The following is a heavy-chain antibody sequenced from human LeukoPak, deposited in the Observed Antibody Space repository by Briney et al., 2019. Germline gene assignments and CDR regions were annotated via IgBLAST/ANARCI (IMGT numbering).Heavy chain of an antibody. D-gene: IGHD3-10*01. CDR3: ARVLLWFGESQAFDY. J-gene: IGHJ4*02. CDR1: GGSISSGGYY. Sequence: PSETLSLTCTVSGGSISSGGYYWSWIRQPPGKGLEGIGYIYYSGSTYYTPSLKSRVTISVDTSKNQFSLKLSSVTAADTAVYYCARVLLWFGESQAFDYWGQGTLVTVSS. CDR2: IYYSGST. V-gene: IGHV4-31*03.